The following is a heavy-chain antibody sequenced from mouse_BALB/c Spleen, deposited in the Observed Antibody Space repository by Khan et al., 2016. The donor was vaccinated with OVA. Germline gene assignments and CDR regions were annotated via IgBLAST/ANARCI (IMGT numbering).Heavy chain of an antibody. CDR1: GFSLTSYG. CDR2: IWSGGIT. V-gene: IGHV2-4-1*01. D-gene: IGHD1-1*01. J-gene: IGHJ3*01. CDR3: ARNQGGYYGSSAGFAY. Sequence: QVQLKQSGPGLVQPSQSLSITCTVSGFSLTSYGVHWVRQSPGKGLEWLGVIWSGGITDYNAAFISRLSISKDNSKSQVFFKMNSLQPDDTAIYYSARNQGGYYGSSAGFAYWGQGTLVTVSA.